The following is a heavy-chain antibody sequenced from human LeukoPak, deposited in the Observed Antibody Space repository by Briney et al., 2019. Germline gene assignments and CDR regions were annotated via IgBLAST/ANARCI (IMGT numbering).Heavy chain of an antibody. V-gene: IGHV3-30*04. D-gene: IGHD6-19*01. J-gene: IGHJ4*02. CDR1: GFTLSSYA. CDR3: AKLPVAGTNWDGDY. Sequence: GGSLRLSCAASGFTLSSYAMHWVRQAPGKGLEWVAVISYDGSNKYYADSVKGRFTISRDNSKNTLYLQMNSLRAEDTAVYYCAKLPVAGTNWDGDYWGQGTLVTVSS. CDR2: ISYDGSNK.